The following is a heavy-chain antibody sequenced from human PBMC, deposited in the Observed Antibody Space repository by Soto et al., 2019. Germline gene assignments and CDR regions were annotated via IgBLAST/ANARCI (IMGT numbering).Heavy chain of an antibody. J-gene: IGHJ5*02. Sequence: SETLSLTCTVSGGSISSGGYYWSWIRQHPGKGLEWIGYIYYSGTTYYSPSLKSRVTISADTSKNQSSLKLTSVTAADTAVYYCARDGGYCSDTSCPNWFDPWGQGTLVTVSS. D-gene: IGHD2-2*03. CDR1: GGSISSGGYY. CDR3: ARDGGYCSDTSCPNWFDP. V-gene: IGHV4-31*03. CDR2: IYYSGTT.